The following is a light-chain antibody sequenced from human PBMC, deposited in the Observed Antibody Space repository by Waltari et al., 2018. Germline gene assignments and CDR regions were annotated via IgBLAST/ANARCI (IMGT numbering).Light chain of an antibody. V-gene: IGKV1-39*01. Sequence: DIQMTQSPSSLSASVGDRVTITCRASQTISRYLNWYQQKPGKAPNLLIYAASSLQSGVPSRFSGSGSGRDFTLIITSLQPEDFATYYCQQYSSYGKYTFGQGTKLEIK. CDR3: QQYSSYGKYT. J-gene: IGKJ2*01. CDR2: AAS. CDR1: QTISRY.